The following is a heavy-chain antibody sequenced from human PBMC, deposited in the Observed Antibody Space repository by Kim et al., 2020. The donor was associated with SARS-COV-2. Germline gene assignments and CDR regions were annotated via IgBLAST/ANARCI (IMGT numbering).Heavy chain of an antibody. CDR2: MNPNSGKR. Sequence: ASVKVSCKASGYTFTSYDINWVRQATGQGLEWMGWMNPNSGKRGYAQKFQGRVTMTRNTSISTAYMELSSLRSEDTAVYYCARRGMGSSWYPYFDYWGQGTLVTVSS. CDR1: GYTFTSYD. D-gene: IGHD6-13*01. CDR3: ARRGMGSSWYPYFDY. V-gene: IGHV1-8*01. J-gene: IGHJ4*02.